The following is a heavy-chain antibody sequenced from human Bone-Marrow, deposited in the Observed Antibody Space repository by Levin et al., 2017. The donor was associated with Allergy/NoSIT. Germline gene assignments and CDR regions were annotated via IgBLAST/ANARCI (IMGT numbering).Heavy chain of an antibody. CDR2: VSGTGDKT. D-gene: IGHD2-8*01. J-gene: IGHJ5*02. V-gene: IGHV3-23*01. Sequence: GGSLRLSCVASGFTFSRFGMSWVRQAPGKGLEWVSGVSGTGDKTYYAVSVKGRVTISRDNSKNTLYLQLNSLRAEDTAVYYCTKERMMNGNWFDPWGQGTLVTVSS. CDR1: GFTFSRFG. CDR3: TKERMMNGNWFDP.